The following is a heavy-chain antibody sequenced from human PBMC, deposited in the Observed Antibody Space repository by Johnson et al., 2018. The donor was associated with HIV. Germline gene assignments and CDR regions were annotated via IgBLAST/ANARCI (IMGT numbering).Heavy chain of an antibody. Sequence: VLLLESGGGLVQPGGSLRLSCAASGFTFSSYWMSWVRQAPGKGLEWVANIKQDGSEKYYVDSVKGRFTISRDNAKNSLYLQMNSLRAEDTAVYYCARDLVYGGNFRAFDIWGQGTMVTVSS. CDR2: IKQDGSEK. CDR1: GFTFSSYW. CDR3: ARDLVYGGNFRAFDI. J-gene: IGHJ3*02. V-gene: IGHV3-7*01. D-gene: IGHD4-23*01.